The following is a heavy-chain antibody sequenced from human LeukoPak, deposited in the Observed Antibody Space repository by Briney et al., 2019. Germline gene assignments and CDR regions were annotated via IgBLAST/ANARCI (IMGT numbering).Heavy chain of an antibody. Sequence: PSETLSLTCTVSGGSISSYYWSWIRQPPGKGLEWIGYIYYSGSTNYNPSLKSRVTISVDTSKDQFSLKLSSVTAADTAVYYCARGSGFYTGWFDPWGQGTLVTVSS. V-gene: IGHV4-59*01. CDR3: ARGSGFYTGWFDP. D-gene: IGHD2-2*02. CDR1: GGSISSYY. CDR2: IYYSGST. J-gene: IGHJ5*02.